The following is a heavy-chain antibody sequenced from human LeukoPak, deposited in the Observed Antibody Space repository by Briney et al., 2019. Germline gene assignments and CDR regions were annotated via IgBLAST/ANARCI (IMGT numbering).Heavy chain of an antibody. CDR1: GFTFSSYA. Sequence: GGSLRLSCAASGFTFSSYAMHWVRQAPGKGLEWVAVISYDGSNKYYADSVKGRFTISRDNSKNTLYLQMNSLRAEDTAVYYCAREGRNMGYSYGYNWFDPWGQGTLVTVSA. CDR2: ISYDGSNK. CDR3: AREGRNMGYSYGYNWFDP. J-gene: IGHJ5*02. D-gene: IGHD5-18*01. V-gene: IGHV3-30-3*01.